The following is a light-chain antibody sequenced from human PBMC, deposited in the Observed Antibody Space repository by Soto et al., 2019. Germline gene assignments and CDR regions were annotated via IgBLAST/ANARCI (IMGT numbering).Light chain of an antibody. CDR3: QQYYNYST. V-gene: IGKV1-5*01. J-gene: IGKJ1*01. Sequence: DIQMTQSPSTLSASLGDRVTITCRASQTISQWLAWYQQKPGKAPKLLIYDASSLETGVPSRFSGSGSGTEFALTISSLQPDDFATYYCQQYYNYSTFGQGTKVEVK. CDR2: DAS. CDR1: QTISQW.